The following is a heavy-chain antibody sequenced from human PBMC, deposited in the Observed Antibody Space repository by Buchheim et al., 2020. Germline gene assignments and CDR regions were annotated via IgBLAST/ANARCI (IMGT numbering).Heavy chain of an antibody. D-gene: IGHD4-23*01. V-gene: IGHV1-46*01. CDR2: INPSGGST. J-gene: IGHJ4*02. CDR1: GYTFTSYY. Sequence: QAQLVQSGAEVKKPGASVKVSCKASGYTFTSYYMHWVRQAPGQGLEWMGIINPSGGSTSYAQKFQGRVTMTRDTSTSTVYMELSSLRSEDTAVYYCARVPSRDYGGNRGGLQPWGQGTL. CDR3: ARVPSRDYGGNRGGLQP.